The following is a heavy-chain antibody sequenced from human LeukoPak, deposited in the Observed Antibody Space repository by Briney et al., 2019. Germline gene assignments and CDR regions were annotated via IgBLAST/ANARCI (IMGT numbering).Heavy chain of an antibody. J-gene: IGHJ4*02. CDR3: AKKAVDIVATTPLDY. Sequence: GGSLRLSCAASGFTFSSYGMHWVRQAPGKGLEWVAFIRYDGSNKYYADSVKGRFTISRDNSKNTLYLQMNSLRAEDTAVYYCAKKAVDIVATTPLDYWGQGTLVTVSS. CDR2: IRYDGSNK. V-gene: IGHV3-30*02. D-gene: IGHD5-12*01. CDR1: GFTFSSYG.